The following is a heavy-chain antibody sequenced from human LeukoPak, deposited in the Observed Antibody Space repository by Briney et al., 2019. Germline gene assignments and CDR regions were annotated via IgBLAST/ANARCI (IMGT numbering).Heavy chain of an antibody. Sequence: GGSLRLSCAASGFTFSSYAMHWVRQAPGKGLEYVSAISSNGGSTYYANSVKGRFTISRDNAKNSLYLQMNSLRAEDMALYYCAKDLGGLADWGQGTLVTVSS. D-gene: IGHD2-15*01. J-gene: IGHJ4*02. CDR2: ISSNGGST. CDR1: GFTFSSYA. CDR3: AKDLGGLAD. V-gene: IGHV3-64*01.